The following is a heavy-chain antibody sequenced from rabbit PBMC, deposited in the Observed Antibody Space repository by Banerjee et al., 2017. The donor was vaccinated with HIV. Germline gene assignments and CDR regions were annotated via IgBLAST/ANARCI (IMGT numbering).Heavy chain of an antibody. J-gene: IGHJ4*01. Sequence: QLAESGGGLVQPGGSLKLSCKASGFDFSSYYMSWVRQAPGKGLEWIGYIDPVFVSTHYASWVNGRFSISRENTQNTLYLQLNSLTAADTATYFCARLGAGSYDYDLWGPGTLVTVS. V-gene: IGHV1S7*01. CDR3: ARLGAGSYDYDL. D-gene: IGHD6-1*01. CDR1: GFDFSSYY. CDR2: IDPVFVST.